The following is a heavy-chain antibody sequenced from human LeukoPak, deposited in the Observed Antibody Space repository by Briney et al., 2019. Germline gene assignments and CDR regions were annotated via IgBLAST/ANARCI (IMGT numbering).Heavy chain of an antibody. V-gene: IGHV3-7*03. CDR3: ARGAGYNYPYYFDY. Sequence: GGSLRLSCAASGFTFSSYWMSWVRQAPGKGLEWVANIKQDGSEKYYVDSVKGRFTISRDNAKNTLYLQMNSLRAEDTAVYYCARGAGYNYPYYFDYWGQGTLVTVSS. CDR1: GFTFSSYW. J-gene: IGHJ4*02. CDR2: IKQDGSEK. D-gene: IGHD5-24*01.